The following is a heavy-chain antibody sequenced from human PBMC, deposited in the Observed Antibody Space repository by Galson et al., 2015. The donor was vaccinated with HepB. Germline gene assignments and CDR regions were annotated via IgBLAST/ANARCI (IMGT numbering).Heavy chain of an antibody. CDR1: GFTFSTYA. J-gene: IGHJ4*02. CDR3: AKDYCYSGHDSCYFDY. D-gene: IGHD5-12*01. CDR2: ISDDGNNR. Sequence: SLRLSCAASGFTFSTYAMHWVRQAPGKGLEWVTVISDDGNNRHYADSVKGRFTISRDNSKNTLYLHMNSLRPEDTAVYYCAKDYCYSGHDSCYFDYWGQGTLVTVSS. V-gene: IGHV3-30-3*01.